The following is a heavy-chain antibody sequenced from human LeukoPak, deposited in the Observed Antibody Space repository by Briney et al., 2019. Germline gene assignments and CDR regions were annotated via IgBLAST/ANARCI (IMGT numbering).Heavy chain of an antibody. CDR3: ARAYYGSGSSYYFDY. CDR2: IYHSGST. V-gene: IGHV4-30-2*01. CDR1: GGSISSGGYS. D-gene: IGHD3-10*01. Sequence: PSETLSLTCAVSGGSISSGGYSWSWTRQPPGKGLEWIGYIYHSGSTYYNPSLKSRVTISVDRSKNQFSLKLSSVTAADTAVYYCARAYYGSGSSYYFDYWGQGTLVTVSS. J-gene: IGHJ4*02.